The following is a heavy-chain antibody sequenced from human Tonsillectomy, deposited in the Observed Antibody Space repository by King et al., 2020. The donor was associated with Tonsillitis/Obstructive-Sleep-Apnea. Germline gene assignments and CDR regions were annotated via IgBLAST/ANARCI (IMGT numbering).Heavy chain of an antibody. V-gene: IGHV5-10-1*03. CDR3: ARIVDTGMDSDHYYGMDV. Sequence: VQLVESGAEVKKPGESLRISCKGSGYSFTSYWISWVRQMPGKGLEWMGRIYPSDSYVNYSPSFQGPFTISADKSISTAYLQWSSLKASDTAMYYCARIVDTGMDSDHYYGMDVWGQGTTITVSS. D-gene: IGHD5-18*01. CDR1: GYSFTSYW. CDR2: IYPSDSYV. J-gene: IGHJ6*02.